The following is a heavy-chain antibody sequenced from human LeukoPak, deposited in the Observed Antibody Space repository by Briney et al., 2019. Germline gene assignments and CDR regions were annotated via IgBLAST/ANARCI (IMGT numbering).Heavy chain of an antibody. CDR3: ARAGRRLAAAGNNWFDP. D-gene: IGHD6-13*01. CDR2: INAGNGNT. CDR1: GYTFTSYA. Sequence: GASVKVSCKASGYTFTSYAMHWVRQAPGQRLEWMGWINAGNGNTKYSQKFQGRVTITRDTSASTAYMELSSLRSEDTAVYYCARAGRRLAAAGNNWFDPWGQGTLVTVSS. J-gene: IGHJ5*02. V-gene: IGHV1-3*01.